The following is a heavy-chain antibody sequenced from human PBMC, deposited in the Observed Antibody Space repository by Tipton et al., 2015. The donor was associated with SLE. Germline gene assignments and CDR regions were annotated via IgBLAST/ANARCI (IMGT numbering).Heavy chain of an antibody. Sequence: TLSLTCTVSGDSISGGGDYWSWIRQHPGTGLEWIGYIYFSGSTYYNPSLNSRVTLSVDTSKNQFSLNLKSVTAADTAVYYCARGGGYCGGTPCYEADAFDVWGQGTMVTVSS. CDR1: GDSISGGGDY. V-gene: IGHV4-31*03. CDR3: ARGGGYCGGTPCYEADAFDV. CDR2: IYFSGST. D-gene: IGHD2-2*01. J-gene: IGHJ3*01.